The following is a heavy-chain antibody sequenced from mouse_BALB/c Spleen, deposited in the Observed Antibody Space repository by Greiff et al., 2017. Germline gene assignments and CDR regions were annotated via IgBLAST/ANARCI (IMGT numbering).Heavy chain of an antibody. Sequence: EVQRVESGGGLVQPGGSLKLSCAASGFTFSSYAMSWVRQSPEKRLEWVAEISSGGSYTYYPDTVTGRFTISRDNAKNTLYLEMSSLRSEDTAMYYCASRYYGNYKDAMDYWGQGTSVTVSS. CDR2: ISSGGSYT. J-gene: IGHJ4*01. CDR1: GFTFSSYA. CDR3: ASRYYGNYKDAMDY. V-gene: IGHV5-9-4*01. D-gene: IGHD2-1*01.